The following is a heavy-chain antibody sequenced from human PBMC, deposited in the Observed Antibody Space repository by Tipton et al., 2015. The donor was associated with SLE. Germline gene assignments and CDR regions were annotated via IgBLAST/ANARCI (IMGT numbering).Heavy chain of an antibody. V-gene: IGHV4-61*02. D-gene: IGHD6-13*01. CDR2: IYTRGST. J-gene: IGHJ6*03. Sequence: TLSLTCTVSGGSVSSGSQYWSWIRQSAGKGLEWIGRIYTRGSTNYNPSLMSRVAISLDTSTNQFSLKLSSGTAADTAVYYCAREAGLSSRSYYHGYMDVWGKGTTVTISS. CDR3: AREAGLSSRSYYHGYMDV. CDR1: GGSVSSGSQY.